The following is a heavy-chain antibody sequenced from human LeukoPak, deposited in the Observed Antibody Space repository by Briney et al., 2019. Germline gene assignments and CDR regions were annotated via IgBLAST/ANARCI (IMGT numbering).Heavy chain of an antibody. D-gene: IGHD3-10*01. CDR2: IYNSGDN. CDR1: GGSISSDY. V-gene: IGHV4-59*08. CDR3: ATRGY. Sequence: SETLSLTCTVSGGSISSDYWQWIRQPPGKGLEWVGYIYNSGDNHYNSSLKSRVTISIDTSKNQFSLKLASVTAAGTAVYYCATRGYWGQGTLVAVSS. J-gene: IGHJ4*02.